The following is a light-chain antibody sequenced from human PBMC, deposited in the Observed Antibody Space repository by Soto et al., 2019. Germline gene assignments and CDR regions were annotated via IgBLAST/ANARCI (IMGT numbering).Light chain of an antibody. V-gene: IGKV1-39*01. J-gene: IGKJ4*01. CDR3: QQSYSTPRT. CDR2: AAS. Sequence: DIQMTQSPSSLSASVGDRVTITCRASQSISSYINWYQQKPGRAPKLLIYAASSLQSGVPSRFRGSGSGTDFTLTISSLQPEDFATYYCQQSYSTPRTFGGGTKVEIK. CDR1: QSISSY.